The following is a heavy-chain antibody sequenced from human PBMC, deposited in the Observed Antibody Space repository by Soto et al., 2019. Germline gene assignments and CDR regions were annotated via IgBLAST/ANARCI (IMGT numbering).Heavy chain of an antibody. V-gene: IGHV1-18*01. D-gene: IGHD2-2*01. J-gene: IGHJ5*02. CDR3: ARVVPGAEAWFGP. CDR2: ISLYSDGT. CDR1: GYTFSNYG. Sequence: QVPLVQSGGEVKRPGASVKVSCKTSGYTFSNYGITWVRQAPGQPLEWLGWISLYSDGTNYAQKFRGRVSMTTDTSTTTAYMELRSLRSDDTAVYYCARVVPGAEAWFGPWGQGTLVTVSS.